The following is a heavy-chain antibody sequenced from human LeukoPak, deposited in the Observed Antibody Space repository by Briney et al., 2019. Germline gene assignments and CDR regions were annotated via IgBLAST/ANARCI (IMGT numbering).Heavy chain of an antibody. V-gene: IGHV1-46*01. CDR1: VYTFTRYY. D-gene: IGHD5-24*01. J-gene: IGHJ3*02. Sequence: ASVKVSCQSSVYTFTRYYMHWVGQAPGQGLEWLGIINPSGSSTSYAEKFQGRVTMTRDTSTSTVYMELSSLRSEDTAVYYCARSKEMATTRDAFDIWGQGTMVTVSS. CDR3: ARSKEMATTRDAFDI. CDR2: INPSGSST.